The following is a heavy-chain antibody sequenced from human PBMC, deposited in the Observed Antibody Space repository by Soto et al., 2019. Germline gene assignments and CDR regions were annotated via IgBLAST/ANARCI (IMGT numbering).Heavy chain of an antibody. D-gene: IGHD2-2*02. J-gene: IGHJ6*04. Sequence: ASLKLSCKASGYTFTSYVISWVRQAPGQGLEWMGWISAYNGNTNYAQKLQGRVTMTTDTSTSTAYMELRSLRSDDTAVYYCARDLYCSSTSCYKNYYYGMDVWGKGTTFTVSS. CDR3: ARDLYCSSTSCYKNYYYGMDV. CDR2: ISAYNGNT. V-gene: IGHV1-18*01. CDR1: GYTFTSYV.